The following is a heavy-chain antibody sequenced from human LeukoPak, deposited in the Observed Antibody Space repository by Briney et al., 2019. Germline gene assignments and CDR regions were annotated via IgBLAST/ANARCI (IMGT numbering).Heavy chain of an antibody. J-gene: IGHJ5*02. V-gene: IGHV4-39*01. CDR1: GGSISSSSYY. CDR3: ARKRSGSYRKFDP. Sequence: SETLSLTCTVSGGSISSSSYYWGWIRQPPGKGLEWIGSIYYSGSTYYNPSLKSRVTISVDTSKNQFSLKLSSVTAADTAVYYCARKRSGSYRKFDPWGQGTLVTVSS. CDR2: IYYSGST. D-gene: IGHD3-10*01.